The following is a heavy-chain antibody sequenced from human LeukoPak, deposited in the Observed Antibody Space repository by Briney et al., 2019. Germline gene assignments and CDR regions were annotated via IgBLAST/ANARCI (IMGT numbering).Heavy chain of an antibody. Sequence: PSETLSLTCAVYGGSFSGYYWSWIRQPPGKGLEWIGEINHSGSTNYNPSLKSRVTISVDPSKNQFSLKLSSVTAADTAVYYCARGQADYYYDSSGAQYGMDVWGQGTTVTVSS. CDR2: INHSGST. V-gene: IGHV4-34*01. CDR3: ARGQADYYYDSSGAQYGMDV. CDR1: GGSFSGYY. D-gene: IGHD3-22*01. J-gene: IGHJ6*02.